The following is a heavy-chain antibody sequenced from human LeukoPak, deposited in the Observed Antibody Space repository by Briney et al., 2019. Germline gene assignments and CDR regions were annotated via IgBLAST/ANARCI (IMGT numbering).Heavy chain of an antibody. J-gene: IGHJ4*02. CDR3: ARVRPGLFLDY. Sequence: GGSLRLSCAVSGFTFSSYSMAWVRQAPGKGLEWVSHISSSSSNIYYADSVKGRFTISRDNSKNPLYLQMNRLRAEDTAVYYFARVRPGLFLDYWGQGTLGTVSS. V-gene: IGHV3-48*01. CDR2: ISSSSSNI. D-gene: IGHD3-22*01. CDR1: GFTFSSYS.